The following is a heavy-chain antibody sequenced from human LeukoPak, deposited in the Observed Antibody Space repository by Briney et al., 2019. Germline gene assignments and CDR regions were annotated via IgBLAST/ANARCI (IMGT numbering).Heavy chain of an antibody. CDR2: INPHSGGT. V-gene: IGHV1-2*02. CDR1: VYTFTGYY. CDR3: ARGYCSSTSCYDWFDP. Sequence: ASVKVSCKASVYTFTGYYMHWVRQAPGHGLEWMGWINPHSGGTNYAQKFQGTATMTRDTSISTAYMELSRLRSDDTAVYYCARGYCSSTSCYDWFDPWGEGALVTVSP. J-gene: IGHJ5*02. D-gene: IGHD2-2*01.